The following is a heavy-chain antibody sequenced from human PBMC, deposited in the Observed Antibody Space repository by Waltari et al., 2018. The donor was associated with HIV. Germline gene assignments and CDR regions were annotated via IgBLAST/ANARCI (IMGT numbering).Heavy chain of an antibody. CDR1: GDFISVRTYY. CDR3: GRHQRMVIIAGQLPDFHYYAMDV. J-gene: IGHJ6*02. CDR2: IHHSGRT. V-gene: IGHV4-39*01. Sequence: QLHLQESGPRLVMPSETLSLTCTVSGDFISVRTYYWGWVRQSPGKGLEWIGTIHHSGRTNYNPTLARRVTLSVDTSKNQLSLKLRSVTAADTAVYFCGRHQRMVIIAGQLPDFHYYAMDVWGQGTSVTVSS. D-gene: IGHD2-21*01.